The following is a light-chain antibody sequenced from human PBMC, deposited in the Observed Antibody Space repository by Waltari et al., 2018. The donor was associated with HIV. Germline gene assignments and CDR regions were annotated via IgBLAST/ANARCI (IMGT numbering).Light chain of an antibody. CDR2: EVS. CDR3: CSYAGGRVFVL. CDR1: ISDIGSYNL. Sequence: QSALTQPASVSGSPGQSITISCTGTISDIGSYNLVSWYQQYPGNPPKLIIYEVSKRPSGVSDRFSGSKSGNRASLTVAGLKVEDEADYYCCSYAGGRVFVLFGGGTRLTV. J-gene: IGLJ2*01. V-gene: IGLV2-23*02.